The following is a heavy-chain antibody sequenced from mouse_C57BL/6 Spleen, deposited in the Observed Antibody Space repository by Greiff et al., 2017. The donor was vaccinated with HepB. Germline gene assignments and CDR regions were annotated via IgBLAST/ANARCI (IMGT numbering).Heavy chain of an antibody. CDR3: ARSEGQLRLRFAY. D-gene: IGHD3-2*02. J-gene: IGHJ3*01. CDR2: INPNYGTT. CDR1: GYSFTDYN. V-gene: IGHV1-39*01. Sequence: EVKLQESGPELVKPGASVKISCKASGYSFTDYNMNWVKQSNGKSLEWIGVINPNYGTTSYNQKFKGKATLTVDQSSSTAYMQLNSLTSEDSAVYYCARSEGQLRLRFAYWGQGTLVTVSA.